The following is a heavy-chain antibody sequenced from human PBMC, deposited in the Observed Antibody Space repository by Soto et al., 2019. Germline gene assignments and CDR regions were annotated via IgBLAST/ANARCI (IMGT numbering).Heavy chain of an antibody. CDR2: IYRSGST. D-gene: IGHD5-18*01. CDR3: ARDSLGTARRFDY. CDR1: SVSNSSSNW. V-gene: IGHV4-4*02. J-gene: IGHJ4*02. Sequence: QVQLQESGPGVVKPSGTLSLTCAVSSVSNSSSNWWSWVNKPPGKGLEWIGEIYRSGSTNYNPSLKSRVTISVDKSKNQFSLKLSSVTAADTVVYYCARDSLGTARRFDYWGQGTLVTVSS.